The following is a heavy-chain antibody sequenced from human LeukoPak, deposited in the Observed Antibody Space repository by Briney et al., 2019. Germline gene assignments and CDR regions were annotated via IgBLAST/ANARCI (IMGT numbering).Heavy chain of an antibody. D-gene: IGHD3-10*01. J-gene: IGHJ4*02. CDR2: TYYRSKWYN. V-gene: IGHV6-1*01. CDR1: GDSVSSNSAA. Sequence: SQTLSLTCAISGDSVSSNSAAWNWIRQSPSRGLEWLGRTYYRSKWYNDYAVSVKSRITINPDTSKNQFSLQLNSVTPEDTAVYYCARGEGDYGSGRLQKSLDYWGQGTLVTVSS. CDR3: ARGEGDYGSGRLQKSLDY.